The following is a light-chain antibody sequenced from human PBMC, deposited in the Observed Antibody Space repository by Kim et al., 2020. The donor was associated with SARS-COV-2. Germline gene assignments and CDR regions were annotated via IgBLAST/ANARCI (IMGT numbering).Light chain of an antibody. CDR3: QQYNSYSRT. V-gene: IGKV1-5*01. CDR2: GAS. J-gene: IGKJ1*01. Sequence: ASVGHSVPFTCRSRQSICSWLAGHPQNRGKPPKPVTYGASSVESGVPSRFRGSGCGPEFPLTINSLQPDDFASYYCQQYNSYSRTFGQGATVDIK. CDR1: QSICSW.